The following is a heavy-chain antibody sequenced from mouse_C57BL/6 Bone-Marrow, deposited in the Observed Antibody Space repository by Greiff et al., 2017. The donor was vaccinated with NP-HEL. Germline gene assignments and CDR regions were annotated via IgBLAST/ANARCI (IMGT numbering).Heavy chain of an antibody. CDR3: ARAPIYYYGSSYAMDY. D-gene: IGHD1-1*01. V-gene: IGHV3-6*01. CDR2: ISYDGSN. Sequence: VQLQQSGPGLVKPSQSLSLTCSVTGYSITSGYYWNWIRQFPGNKLEWMGYISYDGSNNYNPSLKNRISITRDTSKNQFFLKLNSVTTEDTATYYCARAPIYYYGSSYAMDYWGQGTSVTVSS. CDR1: GYSITSGYY. J-gene: IGHJ4*01.